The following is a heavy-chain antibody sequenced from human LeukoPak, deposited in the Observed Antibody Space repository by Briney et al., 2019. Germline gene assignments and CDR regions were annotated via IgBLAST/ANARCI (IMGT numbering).Heavy chain of an antibody. CDR2: INHSGST. J-gene: IGHJ4*02. D-gene: IGHD5-24*01. V-gene: IGHV4-34*01. Sequence: SETLSLTCAVYGGSFSGYYWSWIRQPPGKGLEWIWEINHSGSTNYNPSLKRRVTISVDTSKNQFSLKLSSVTAADTAVYYCARDHGGWGQGTLVTVSS. CDR1: GGSFSGYY. CDR3: ARDHGG.